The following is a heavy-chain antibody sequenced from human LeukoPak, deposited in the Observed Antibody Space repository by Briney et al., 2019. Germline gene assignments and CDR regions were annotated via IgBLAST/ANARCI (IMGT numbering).Heavy chain of an antibody. CDR3: AKDRSGTTSDS. CDR2: ITGSGSST. J-gene: IGHJ5*01. V-gene: IGHV3-23*01. CDR1: GFTFSIYA. Sequence: GGSLRLSCAASGFTFSIYAMSRVRQAPGKGLEWVSAITGSGSSTYYADSVKGRFTISRDNSKNTLYLQTNSPRVEDTAVYYCAKDRSGTTSDSWGQGTLVTVSS. D-gene: IGHD1-1*01.